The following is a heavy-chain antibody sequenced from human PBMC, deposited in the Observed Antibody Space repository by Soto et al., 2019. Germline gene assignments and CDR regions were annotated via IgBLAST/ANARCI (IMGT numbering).Heavy chain of an antibody. CDR3: TSHPVESRGFYFDW. V-gene: IGHV3-15*07. D-gene: IGHD3-22*01. J-gene: IGHJ4*02. CDR2: IQTKPYGGAT. Sequence: WGSPRLSCAACGFSVCDVSMDGVRQEPGKGLEWVGRIQTKPYGGATDYAAPVRGRFTISRDDSKSTLYLQMNSLKTEDTAVYYCTSHPVESRGFYFDWWGQGTRVTVSS. CDR1: GFSVCDVS.